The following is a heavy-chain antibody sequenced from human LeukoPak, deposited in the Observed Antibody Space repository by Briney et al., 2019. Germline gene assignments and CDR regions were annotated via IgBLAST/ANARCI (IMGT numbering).Heavy chain of an antibody. V-gene: IGHV3-48*01. CDR2: ISGSSSTI. CDR3: ARDLPDY. CDR1: GFTFSSYS. Sequence: PGGSLRLSCAASGFTFSSYSMNWVRQAPGKGLEWVSYISGSSSTIYYADSVKGRFTISRDNAKYSLYLQMNNLRAEDTAVYYCARDLPDYWGQGTLVTVSS. J-gene: IGHJ4*02.